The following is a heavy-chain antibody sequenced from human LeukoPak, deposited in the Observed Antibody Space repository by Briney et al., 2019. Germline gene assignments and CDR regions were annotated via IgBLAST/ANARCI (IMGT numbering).Heavy chain of an antibody. CDR1: GFTLSSYG. V-gene: IGHV3-30*18. D-gene: IGHD5-12*01. CDR2: TARDVSKK. J-gene: IGHJ4*02. CDR3: AKDWDGHSGYGDY. Sequence: QTGRSQRLSCAVSGFTLSSYGIHWVRQAPGKGLEWVAVTARDVSKKYYADSVKGRFTISRDNSKNTVYLQMDSLRVEDTAVYYCAKDWDGHSGYGDYWGQGTLVIVSS.